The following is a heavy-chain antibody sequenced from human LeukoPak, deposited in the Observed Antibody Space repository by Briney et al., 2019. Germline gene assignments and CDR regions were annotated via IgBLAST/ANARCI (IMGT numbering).Heavy chain of an antibody. CDR2: INHSGST. Sequence: SETLSLTCAVYGGSFSGYYWNWIRQTPGKGLEWIGEINHSGSTNCNPSLKSRVTISVDTSKNQFSLKLSSVTAADTAVYYCARDWGDYGDYPFDPWGQGTLVTVSS. V-gene: IGHV4-34*01. D-gene: IGHD4-17*01. CDR1: GGSFSGYY. CDR3: ARDWGDYGDYPFDP. J-gene: IGHJ5*02.